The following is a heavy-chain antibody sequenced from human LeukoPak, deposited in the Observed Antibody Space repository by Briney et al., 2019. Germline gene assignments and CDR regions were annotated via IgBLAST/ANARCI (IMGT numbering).Heavy chain of an antibody. CDR2: INPSAGST. Sequence: ASVKVSCKASGYTFTSYYMYWVRQARGQGLEWMGIINPSAGSTSYAQKFQGRVTMTRDTSTSTVYMELSSLRSEDTAVYYCAREQRNRYYDSSGRIDYWGQGTLVTVSS. CDR1: GYTFTSYY. V-gene: IGHV1-46*01. CDR3: AREQRNRYYDSSGRIDY. D-gene: IGHD3-22*01. J-gene: IGHJ4*02.